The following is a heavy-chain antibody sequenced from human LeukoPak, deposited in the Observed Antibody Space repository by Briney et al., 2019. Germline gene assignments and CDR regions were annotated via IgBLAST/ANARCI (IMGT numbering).Heavy chain of an antibody. CDR2: ISGSGNTM. V-gene: IGHV3-48*03. Sequence: GGSLRLSCSASGFTFNTFDMNWVRQAPGKGPEWFSYISGSGNTMYYADSVKGRFTISRDNAKNSLYLQMNSLRAEDTAVYYCARCSGVSCFAPYFDYWGQGALVTVSS. CDR3: ARCSGVSCFAPYFDY. J-gene: IGHJ4*02. D-gene: IGHD2-15*01. CDR1: GFTFNTFD.